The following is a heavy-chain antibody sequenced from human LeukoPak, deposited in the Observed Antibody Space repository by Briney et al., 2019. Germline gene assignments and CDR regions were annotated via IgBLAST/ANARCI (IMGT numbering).Heavy chain of an antibody. Sequence: SGPTLVNPTETLTLTCTVSGFSLSNARMGVSWIRQPPGKALKWLAHIFSNDEKSYSTSLKSRLTISKDTSKSQVVLTMTNMDPVDTATYYCARMALYYYDSSGYYLDYWGQGTLVTVSS. CDR3: ARMALYYYDSSGYYLDY. CDR1: GFSLSNARMG. V-gene: IGHV2-26*01. CDR2: IFSNDEK. J-gene: IGHJ4*02. D-gene: IGHD3-22*01.